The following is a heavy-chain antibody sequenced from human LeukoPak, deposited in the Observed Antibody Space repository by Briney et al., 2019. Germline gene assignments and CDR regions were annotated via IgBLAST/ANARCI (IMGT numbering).Heavy chain of an antibody. Sequence: AGGSLRLSCAASGFTFSSYSMNWVRQTPGKGLEWVANIKKDGSEKYYVDSVRGRFTISRDNAKNSLYLQMNSLRAEDTAVYYCAADGYSSPFDHWGQGTLVTVSS. CDR2: IKKDGSEK. D-gene: IGHD5-24*01. V-gene: IGHV3-7*01. CDR3: AADGYSSPFDH. J-gene: IGHJ4*02. CDR1: GFTFSSYS.